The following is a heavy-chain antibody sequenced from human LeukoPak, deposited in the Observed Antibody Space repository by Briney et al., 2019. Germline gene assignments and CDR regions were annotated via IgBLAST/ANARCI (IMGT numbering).Heavy chain of an antibody. CDR2: IYYSGRT. Sequence: PSETLSLTCTVSGGSVSSSTYFWSWIRQPPGKGLEWIGYIYYSGRTSSDPSVKSRVTMSVDTSKNQFSLRLSSVTAADTAVYYCARVDTVMAYYFDLWGQGTLVTVSS. J-gene: IGHJ4*02. D-gene: IGHD5-18*01. CDR3: ARVDTVMAYYFDL. V-gene: IGHV4-61*01. CDR1: GGSVSSSTYF.